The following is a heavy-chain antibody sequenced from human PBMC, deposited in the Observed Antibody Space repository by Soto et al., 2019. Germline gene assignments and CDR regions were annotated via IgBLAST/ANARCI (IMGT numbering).Heavy chain of an antibody. V-gene: IGHV1-46*01. CDR1: GYTFTSYY. J-gene: IGHJ4*02. D-gene: IGHD6-13*01. CDR3: ARVSLAAALAY. Sequence: ASVKVSCKASGYTFTSYYMHWVRQAPGQGLEWMGIINPSGGSTSYAQKFQGRVTMTREPSTSTVYMELSSLRSEDTAVYYCARVSLAAALAYWGQGTLVTVSS. CDR2: INPSGGST.